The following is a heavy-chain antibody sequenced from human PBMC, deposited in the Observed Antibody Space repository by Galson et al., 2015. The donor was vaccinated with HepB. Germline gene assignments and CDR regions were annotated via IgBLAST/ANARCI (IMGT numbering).Heavy chain of an antibody. Sequence: SLRLSCAASGFTFNNYGIHWVRQAPGKGLEWVAVISYDGTSKYYADSVEGRFTISRDNSKNTLYLQMNSLRPEDTAIYYCAKGGYSDFWSAYDSWGQGALVTVSS. J-gene: IGHJ4*02. CDR2: ISYDGTSK. D-gene: IGHD3-3*01. CDR3: AKGGYSDFWSAYDS. CDR1: GFTFNNYG. V-gene: IGHV3-30*18.